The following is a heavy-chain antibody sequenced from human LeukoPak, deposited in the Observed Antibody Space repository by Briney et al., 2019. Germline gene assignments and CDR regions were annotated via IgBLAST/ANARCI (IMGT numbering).Heavy chain of an antibody. CDR3: ARDRESSSPIDY. V-gene: IGHV3-11*06. Sequence: GGCLRPSCAASGFTFSDYYMSWIRQAPGKGLEWVSYISSSSSYTNYADSVKGRFTISRDNAKNSLYLQMNSLRAEDTAVYYCARDRESSSPIDYWGQGTLVTVSS. CDR2: ISSSSSYT. J-gene: IGHJ4*02. CDR1: GFTFSDYY. D-gene: IGHD6-13*01.